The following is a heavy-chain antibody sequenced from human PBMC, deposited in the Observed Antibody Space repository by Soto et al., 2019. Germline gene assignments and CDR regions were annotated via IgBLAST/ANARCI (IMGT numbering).Heavy chain of an antibody. CDR1: GYSFAGYW. CDR3: ARQWGTVTSYKYYGKEG. J-gene: IGHJ6*04. D-gene: IGHD4-17*01. V-gene: IGHV5-10-1*01. CDR2: IDPSDSQT. Sequence: LGDSLKISCKGSGYSFAGYWITWVRQKPGKGLEWMGRIDPSDSQTYYSPSFRGHVTISATKSITTVFLQWSSLRASDTAMYYCARQWGTVTSYKYYGKEGWRRGATVRVYS.